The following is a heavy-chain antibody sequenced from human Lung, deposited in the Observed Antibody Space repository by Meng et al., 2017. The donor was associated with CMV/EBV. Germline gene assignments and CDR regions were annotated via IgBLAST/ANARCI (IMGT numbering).Heavy chain of an antibody. CDR1: GLTFNNSA. D-gene: IGHD1-26*01. V-gene: IGHV1-69*05. J-gene: IGHJ4*02. Sequence: SXXXSCXASGLTFNNSAISWVRQAPGQGPEWMGGIIPFLGTSHYAQNFQGRLLITTDESTTTAYMELSSLKSEDTALYYCARTRGSYYASALDHWGQGTLVTVSS. CDR2: IIPFLGTS. CDR3: ARTRGSYYASALDH.